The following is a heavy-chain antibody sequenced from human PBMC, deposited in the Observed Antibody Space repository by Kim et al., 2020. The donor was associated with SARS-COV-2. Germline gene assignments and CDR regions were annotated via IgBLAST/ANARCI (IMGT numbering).Heavy chain of an antibody. J-gene: IGHJ1*01. D-gene: IGHD6-13*01. Sequence: GGSLRLSCAASGFTFDDYAMHWVRQAPGKGLEWVSLISGDGGSTYYADSMKGRFTISRDNSKNSLYLQMNSLRTEDTALYYCAKEGSLSSSWYFLGGYFQHWGQGTLVTVSS. CDR3: AKEGSLSSSWYFLGGYFQH. CDR1: GFTFDDYA. CDR2: ISGDGGST. V-gene: IGHV3-43*02.